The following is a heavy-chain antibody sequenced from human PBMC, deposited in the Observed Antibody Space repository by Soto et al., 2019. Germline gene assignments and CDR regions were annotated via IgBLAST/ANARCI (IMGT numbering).Heavy chain of an antibody. CDR3: LGSGEDYGSYIDY. V-gene: IGHV4-38-2*01. Sequence: ETLSLTCGVSGYSISTGHYWGWIRQPPGKSLEWMGTIKHGGKTFYNPSLRSRVTFSIDTSKNQLSLRLSSVTAADTAVYYCLGSGEDYGSYIDYWGQGTLVTVSS. D-gene: IGHD4-17*01. CDR2: IKHGGKT. J-gene: IGHJ4*02. CDR1: GYSISTGHY.